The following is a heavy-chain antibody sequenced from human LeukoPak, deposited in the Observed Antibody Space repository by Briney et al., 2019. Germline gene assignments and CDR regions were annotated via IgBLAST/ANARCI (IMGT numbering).Heavy chain of an antibody. CDR3: ARDLWMTTVTTIDY. Sequence: GGSLRLSCAASGFTFSGYAMHWVRQAPGKGLEWVAVISYDGSNKYYADSVKGRFTTPRDNSKNTLYLQMNSLRAEDTAVYYCARDLWMTTVTTIDYWGQGTLVTVSS. D-gene: IGHD4-11*01. CDR1: GFTFSGYA. J-gene: IGHJ4*02. CDR2: ISYDGSNK. V-gene: IGHV3-30-3*01.